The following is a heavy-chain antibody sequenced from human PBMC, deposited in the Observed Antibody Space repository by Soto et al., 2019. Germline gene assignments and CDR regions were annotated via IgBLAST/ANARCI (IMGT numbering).Heavy chain of an antibody. J-gene: IGHJ4*02. CDR1: GFTFSSYS. CDR3: ARDRIAVAFDY. CDR2: ISSSSSYI. Sequence: SLRLSCAASGFTFSSYSMNWVRQAPGKGLEWVSSISSSSSYIYYADSVKGRFTISRDNAKNSLYLQMNSLRAEDTAVYYCARDRIAVAFDYWGQGTLVTVSS. V-gene: IGHV3-21*01. D-gene: IGHD6-19*01.